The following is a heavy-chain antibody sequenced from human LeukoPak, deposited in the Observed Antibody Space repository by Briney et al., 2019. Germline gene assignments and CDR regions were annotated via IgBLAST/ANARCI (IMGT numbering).Heavy chain of an antibody. V-gene: IGHV3-23*01. CDR3: AKDQSGTRFDY. Sequence: PGGSLSLSCAASGFTFSRYAMSGVRHAPGKGLEWVSAISGSGGSTYYVDSVKGRFTISRDNSKNTLYLQMNSLRAEDTAVYYCAKDQSGTRFDYWGQGTLVTVSS. D-gene: IGHD1-26*01. CDR1: GFTFSRYA. CDR2: ISGSGGST. J-gene: IGHJ4*02.